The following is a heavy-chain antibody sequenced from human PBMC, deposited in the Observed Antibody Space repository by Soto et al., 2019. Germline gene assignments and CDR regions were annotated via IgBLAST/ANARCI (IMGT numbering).Heavy chain of an antibody. D-gene: IGHD1-26*01. V-gene: IGHV1-18*01. CDR2: ISAHNGNT. J-gene: IGHJ4*02. CDR1: GYTFTSYG. Sequence: QVQLVQSGAEVRKPGASVKVSCKASGYTFTSYGLTWVRQAPGQGLEWMGWISAHNGNTNYAQKLQGRVTMTTATSTSTAYMELRTLRSDDTAVYYCASSRGGGSGRYFDYWVQGTLVTVSS. CDR3: ASSRGGGSGRYFDY.